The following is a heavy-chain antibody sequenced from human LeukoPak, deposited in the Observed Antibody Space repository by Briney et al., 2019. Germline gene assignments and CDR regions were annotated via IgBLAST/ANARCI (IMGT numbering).Heavy chain of an antibody. CDR1: GFTFSDYY. J-gene: IGHJ5*02. D-gene: IGHD2-2*01. CDR3: ASGCSSTSCYYNWFDP. CDR2: ISSSGSTI. Sequence: GGSLRLSCAASGFTFSDYYMSWIRQAPGKGLEWVSYISSSGSTIYYADSVKGRFTISRDNAKNSLYLQMNSLRAEDTAVCYCASGCSSTSCYYNWFDPWGQGTLVTVSS. V-gene: IGHV3-11*01.